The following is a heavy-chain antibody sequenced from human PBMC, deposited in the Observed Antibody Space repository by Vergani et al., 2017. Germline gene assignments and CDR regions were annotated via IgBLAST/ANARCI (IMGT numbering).Heavy chain of an antibody. D-gene: IGHD7-27*01. Sequence: QVQLQESGPGLVKPSETLSLTCTVSGGSLSSYYWSWIRQPAGKGLEWIGRIYTSGSTNDNPSLKSRVTMSVDTSKNQVSLRLSSVTAADTAVYYCARDGDRRYLGRFDYWGQGTLVTVSS. J-gene: IGHJ4*02. CDR1: GGSLSSYY. CDR3: ARDGDRRYLGRFDY. CDR2: IYTSGST. V-gene: IGHV4-4*07.